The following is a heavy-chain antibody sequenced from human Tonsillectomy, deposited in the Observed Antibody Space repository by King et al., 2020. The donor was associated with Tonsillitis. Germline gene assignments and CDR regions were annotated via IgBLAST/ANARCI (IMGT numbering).Heavy chain of an antibody. CDR1: GFVFGDYH. V-gene: IGHV3-11*01. Sequence: QVQLVESGGGLVKPGGSLRLSCAASGFVFGDYHMSWIRQAPGEGLECISYISGSGSSIYYAESVKGRFTISRDNAKKSLYLEMNSLGAEDTAVYYCARRRYYYDSDFDYWGQGTLVTVSS. CDR2: ISGSGSSI. J-gene: IGHJ4*02. D-gene: IGHD3-22*01. CDR3: ARRRYYYDSDFDY.